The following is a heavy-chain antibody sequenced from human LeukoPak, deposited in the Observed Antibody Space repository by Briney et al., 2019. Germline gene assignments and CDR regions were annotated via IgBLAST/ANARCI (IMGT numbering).Heavy chain of an antibody. J-gene: IGHJ6*02. D-gene: IGHD3-16*01. CDR1: GGSFSGYY. CDR3: ARLTLKTTYSLKYYYYGMDV. CDR2: IYYSGST. Sequence: TSETLSLTCAVYGGSFSGYYWSWIRQPPGKGLEWIGYIYYSGSTNYNPSLKSRVTISVDTSKNQFSLKLSSVTAADTAVYYCARLTLKTTYSLKYYYYGMDVWGQGTTVTVSS. V-gene: IGHV4-59*08.